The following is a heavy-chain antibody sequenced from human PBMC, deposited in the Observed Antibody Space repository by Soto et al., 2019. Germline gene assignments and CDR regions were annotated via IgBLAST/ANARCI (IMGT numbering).Heavy chain of an antibody. CDR1: GDSISSSNYY. V-gene: IGHV4-39*07. CDR3: ARSVFP. J-gene: IGHJ5*02. Sequence: PSETLSLTCTVSGDSISSSNYYWGWIRQPPGKGLEWIANIYYSGITYCNPSLKSRVAISVDTSKNQFSLKLRSVTAADTAVYYCARSVFPWGQGTLVTVSS. CDR2: IYYSGIT.